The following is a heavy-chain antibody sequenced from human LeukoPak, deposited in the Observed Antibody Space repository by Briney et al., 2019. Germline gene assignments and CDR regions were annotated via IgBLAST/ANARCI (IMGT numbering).Heavy chain of an antibody. J-gene: IGHJ5*02. CDR2: IYYSGRT. CDR1: GGSISSYY. V-gene: IGHV4-59*01. D-gene: IGHD2-15*01. CDR3: ARGIPYEYCSGGRCYTWPGWFDP. Sequence: PSETLSLTCTVSGGSISSYYGSWIRQPPGKGLEWIGYIYYSGRTNYNPSPKGRVTISVDPSKNKLSLKLSSVTAADTAVYYCARGIPYEYCSGGRCYTWPGWFDPWGQGTLVTVSS.